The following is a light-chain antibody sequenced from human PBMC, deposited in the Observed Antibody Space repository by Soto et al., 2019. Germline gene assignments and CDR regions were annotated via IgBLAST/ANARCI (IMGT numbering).Light chain of an antibody. CDR1: YSVSSNY. Sequence: IRLAQVPCWESLSPGERLTLSIRLSYSVSSNYLAWYQETPGQAHRLLIFGAYSRAGGISDRFSGSGSETDVTLKIGGLESEDAAVYYCQQCGGSARPFGQGTKVDIK. CDR2: GAY. V-gene: IGKV3-20*01. CDR3: QQCGGSARP. J-gene: IGKJ1*01.